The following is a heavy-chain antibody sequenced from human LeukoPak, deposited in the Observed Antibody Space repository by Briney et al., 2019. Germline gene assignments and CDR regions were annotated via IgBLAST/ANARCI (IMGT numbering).Heavy chain of an antibody. Sequence: SETLSLTCTVSGGSISSASNYWSWIRQPPGKGLEWIGYIYYSGSTNYNPSLKSRVTISVDTSKNQFSLKLSSVTAADTAVYYCARGWSQSGPVGSWGQGTLVTVSS. CDR3: ARGWSQSGPVGS. D-gene: IGHD3-10*01. V-gene: IGHV4-61*01. J-gene: IGHJ4*02. CDR2: IYYSGST. CDR1: GGSISSASNY.